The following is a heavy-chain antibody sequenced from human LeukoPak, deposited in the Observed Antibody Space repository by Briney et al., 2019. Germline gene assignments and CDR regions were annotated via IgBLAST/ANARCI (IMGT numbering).Heavy chain of an antibody. J-gene: IGHJ3*02. Sequence: KPSETLSLTCTVSGGPINSYYWSWIRQPPGKGLEWIGYIYYSGSTNYNPSLKSQVTISVATSKNQFSLKLSSVTAADTAVYFCAREDTAMVRTAFDIWGQGTMVTVSS. D-gene: IGHD5-18*01. CDR2: IYYSGST. CDR3: AREDTAMVRTAFDI. CDR1: GGPINSYY. V-gene: IGHV4-59*01.